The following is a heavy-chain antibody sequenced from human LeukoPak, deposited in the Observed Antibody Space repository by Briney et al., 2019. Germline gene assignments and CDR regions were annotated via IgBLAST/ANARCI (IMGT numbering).Heavy chain of an antibody. CDR2: IYYSGNT. J-gene: IGHJ5*02. CDR1: GGSISSYY. V-gene: IGHV4-59*01. Sequence: KPSETLSLTCTVSGGSISSYYWSWIRQPPGKGLEWIGYIYYSGNTNYNPSLKSRVTISVDTSKNQFSLKLSSVTAADTAVYYCARWGDSSGWRNWFDPWGQGTLVTVSS. D-gene: IGHD6-19*01. CDR3: ARWGDSSGWRNWFDP.